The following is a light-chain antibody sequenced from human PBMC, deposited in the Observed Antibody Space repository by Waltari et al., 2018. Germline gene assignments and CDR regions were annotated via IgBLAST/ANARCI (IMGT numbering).Light chain of an antibody. CDR1: QSLVYTDQVTL. CDR3: MQNSYWPYT. CDR2: KVS. V-gene: IGKV2-30*01. J-gene: IGKJ2*01. Sequence: DVVLTQSPLSLPVTLGQSASISCKSSQSLVYTDQVTLLNWYQKRQGQSSRRLIYKVSNRASRVPYRFSGSWSGTDFTLKISRVEAEDAGTYYCMQNSYWPYTFGQGTKLEI.